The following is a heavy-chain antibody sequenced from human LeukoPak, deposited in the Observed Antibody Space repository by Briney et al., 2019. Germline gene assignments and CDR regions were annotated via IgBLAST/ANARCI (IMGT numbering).Heavy chain of an antibody. Sequence: SETLSLTCTVSGGSISSYFWTWIRQPAGKGLEWIGRFYSSGITNYNPSLKSRVTMSLDTSKNQFSLTLSSVTAADTAVYYCEREYSNSSDTKRSFDYWGQGTLVTVSS. J-gene: IGHJ4*02. V-gene: IGHV4-4*07. CDR1: GGSISSYF. CDR2: FYSSGIT. D-gene: IGHD6-6*01. CDR3: EREYSNSSDTKRSFDY.